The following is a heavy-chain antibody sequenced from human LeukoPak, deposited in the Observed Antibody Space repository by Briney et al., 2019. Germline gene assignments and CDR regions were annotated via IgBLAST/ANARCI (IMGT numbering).Heavy chain of an antibody. CDR1: GGSISSYY. J-gene: IGHJ4*02. CDR3: ARAPPRGSYYRGYFDY. D-gene: IGHD3-10*01. V-gene: IGHV4-59*01. CDR2: IYYSGST. Sequence: SETLSLTCTVSGGSISSYYWSWIRQAPGKGPEWIGYIYYSGSTTYNPSLKSRVTISVDTSKNQFSLNLSSVTAADTAVYYCARAPPRGSYYRGYFDYWGQGTLVTVSS.